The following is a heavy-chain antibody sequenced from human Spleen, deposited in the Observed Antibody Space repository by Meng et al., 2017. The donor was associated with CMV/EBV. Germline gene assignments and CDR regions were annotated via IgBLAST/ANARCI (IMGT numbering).Heavy chain of an antibody. J-gene: IGHJ4*02. V-gene: IGHV3-23*01. Sequence: GESLKISCAASGFTFSSYAMRWVRRAPGKGLEWVSAISGSGGSTYYADSVKGRFTISRDNSKNTLYLQLNSLRAEVTAVYYCARTVTVVPAAISPNYFDYWGQGTLVTVSS. D-gene: IGHD2-2*01. CDR1: GFTFSSYA. CDR3: ARTVTVVPAAISPNYFDY. CDR2: ISGSGGST.